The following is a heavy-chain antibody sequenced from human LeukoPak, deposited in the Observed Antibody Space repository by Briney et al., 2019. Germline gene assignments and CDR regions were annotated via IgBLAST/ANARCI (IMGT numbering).Heavy chain of an antibody. J-gene: IGHJ4*02. V-gene: IGHV3-64D*06. CDR1: GFIFTTYT. CDR3: VGDQVDNTGYLR. CDR2: INGDGRTT. D-gene: IGHD3-22*01. Sequence: PGGSLRLSCSASGFIFTTYTMCWVRQAPGKGLKYVSVINGDGRTTYYADSVKGRFTISRDNSKNTLYLQMSSLRAEDTAVYYCVGDQVDNTGYLRWGQGTRVTVSA.